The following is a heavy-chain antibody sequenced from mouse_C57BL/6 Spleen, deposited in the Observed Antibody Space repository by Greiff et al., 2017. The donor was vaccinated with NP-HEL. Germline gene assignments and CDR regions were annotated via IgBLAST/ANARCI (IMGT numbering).Heavy chain of an antibody. CDR3: TRRGNYYGSSGYFDY. CDR2: IDPETGGT. Sequence: VQLQQSGAELVRPGASVTLSCKASGYTFTDYEMHWVKQTPVHGLEWIGAIDPETGGTAYNQKFKDKAILTADKSSSTAYMELRSLTSEDSAVYYCTRRGNYYGSSGYFDYWGQGTTLTVSS. V-gene: IGHV1-15*01. CDR1: GYTFTDYE. D-gene: IGHD1-1*01. J-gene: IGHJ2*01.